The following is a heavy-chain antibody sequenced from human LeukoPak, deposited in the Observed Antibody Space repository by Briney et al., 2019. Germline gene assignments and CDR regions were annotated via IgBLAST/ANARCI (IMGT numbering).Heavy chain of an antibody. CDR1: GFTFSYYW. CDR3: ARGTIIAH. Sequence: GGSLRLSCAASGFTFSYYWMSWVRQSPGKGLEWVANIKRDGSEKHYVDSVKGRFTISRDNAENSLYLQMNSLRAEDTAVYYCARGTIIAHWGQGTLVTVSS. D-gene: IGHD2-21*01. V-gene: IGHV3-7*02. CDR2: IKRDGSEK. J-gene: IGHJ4*02.